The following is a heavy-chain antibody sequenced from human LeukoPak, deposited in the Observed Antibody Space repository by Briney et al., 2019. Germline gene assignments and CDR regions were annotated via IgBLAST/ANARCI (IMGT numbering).Heavy chain of an antibody. J-gene: IGHJ4*02. D-gene: IGHD3-22*01. CDR1: GYTFTGYY. CDR3: VRTYYDSSGYYRGFDY. Sequence: GASVKVSCKASGYTFTGYYMHWVRQAPGQGLEWMGIINPSGGSTSYAQKFQGRITMTRDMSTSTVYMELSSLRSEDTALYYCVRTYYDSSGYYRGFDYWGQGTLVTVSS. V-gene: IGHV1-46*01. CDR2: INPSGGST.